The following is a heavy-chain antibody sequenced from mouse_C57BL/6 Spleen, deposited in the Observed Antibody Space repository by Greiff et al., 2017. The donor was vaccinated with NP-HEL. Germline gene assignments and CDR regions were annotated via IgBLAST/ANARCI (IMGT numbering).Heavy chain of an antibody. V-gene: IGHV5-9-1*02. J-gene: IGHJ2*01. CDR2: ISSGGDYI. D-gene: IGHD4-1*02. CDR1: GFTFSSYA. Sequence: EVKLEESGEGLVKPGGSLKLSCAASGFTFSSYAMSWVRQTPEKRLEWVAYISSGGDYIYYADTVKGRFTISRDNARNTLYLQMSSLKSEDTAMYYCTRDLNWVYFDYWGQGTTLTVSS. CDR3: TRDLNWVYFDY.